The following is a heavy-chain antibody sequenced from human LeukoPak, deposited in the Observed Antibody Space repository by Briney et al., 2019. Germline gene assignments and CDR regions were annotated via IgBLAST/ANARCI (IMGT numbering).Heavy chain of an antibody. CDR3: ARGQMAYCSSTSCYSHFDY. CDR2: INHSGST. V-gene: IGHV4-34*01. J-gene: IGHJ4*02. D-gene: IGHD2-2*01. CDR1: GGSFSGYY. Sequence: SETLSLTCAVYGGSFSGYYWSWIRQPPGKGLEWIGEINHSGSTNYNPSLKSRVTISVDTSKNQFSLKLSSVTAADTAVYYCARGQMAYCSSTSCYSHFDYWGQGTLVTVSS.